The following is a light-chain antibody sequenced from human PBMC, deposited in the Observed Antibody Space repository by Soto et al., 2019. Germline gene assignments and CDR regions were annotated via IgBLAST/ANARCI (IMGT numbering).Light chain of an antibody. CDR1: QSVLYRSNNMNY. CDR2: WAS. Sequence: DVVLTQSPNSLAVSLGERATINCTSSQSVLYRSNNMNYLAWYQQKAGQPPRLLIYWASTRESGVPDRFGGSGSGTEFTLTISSLQAEEVAVYYCQQYYSTPWTVGQGTKVDIK. V-gene: IGKV4-1*01. CDR3: QQYYSTPWT. J-gene: IGKJ1*01.